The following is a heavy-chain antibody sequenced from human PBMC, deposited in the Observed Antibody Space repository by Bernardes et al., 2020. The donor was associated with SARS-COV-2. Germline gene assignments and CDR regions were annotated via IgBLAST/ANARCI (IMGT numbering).Heavy chain of an antibody. CDR3: ARFTGLYGDVVLE. J-gene: IGHJ4*02. CDR1: GGSFSGYS. V-gene: IGHV4-34*01. CDR2: IHHSGST. D-gene: IGHD4-17*01. Sequence: SETLSLTCTVYGGSFSGYSWSWIRQPPGKGLEWIGEIHHSGSTNYHPSLKSRLTILIDPFKTQVYLTLSSVTAADTAVYYCARFTGLYGDVVLEWCQGTLVTVSS.